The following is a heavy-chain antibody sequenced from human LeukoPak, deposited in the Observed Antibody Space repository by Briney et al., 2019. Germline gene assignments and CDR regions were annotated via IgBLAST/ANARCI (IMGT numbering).Heavy chain of an antibody. CDR3: ARDRRYYDTSGSPLGWFDP. CDR1: GDSISSQY. D-gene: IGHD3-22*01. J-gene: IGHJ5*02. Sequence: SETLSLTCTVSGDSISSQYWSWIRQPPGKGLEWLGYIYYSGSTSYSPSLKSRVTMSVDTSKNQFSLKLSSVTAADTAVYYCARDRRYYDTSGSPLGWFDPWGQGTLVTVSS. V-gene: IGHV4-59*11. CDR2: IYYSGST.